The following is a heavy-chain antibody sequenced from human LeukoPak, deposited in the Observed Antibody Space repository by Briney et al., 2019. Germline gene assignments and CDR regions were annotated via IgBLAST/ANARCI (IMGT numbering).Heavy chain of an antibody. Sequence: SVKVSCKASGYTFTSYAISWVRQAPGQGLEWMGGIIPIFGTANYAQKFQGRVTITADESTSTAYMELSSLRSEDTAVYYCARAPGDYDLYYYYMDVWGKGTTVTVSS. CDR2: IIPIFGTA. CDR1: GYTFTSYA. J-gene: IGHJ6*03. D-gene: IGHD3-16*01. CDR3: ARAPGDYDLYYYYMDV. V-gene: IGHV1-69*13.